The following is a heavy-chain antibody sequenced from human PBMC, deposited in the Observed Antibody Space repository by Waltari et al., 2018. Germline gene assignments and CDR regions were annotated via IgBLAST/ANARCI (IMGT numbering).Heavy chain of an antibody. V-gene: IGHV1-69*08. CDR1: GGTFSSYA. J-gene: IGHJ1*01. D-gene: IGHD5-12*01. CDR2: IIPIFGTA. CDR3: ARDIAGFENVQH. Sequence: QVQLVQSGAEVKKPGSSVKVSCKASGGTFSSYAISWVRQAPGQGLEWMGSIIPIFGTAKYAQKFQGRVTITADKSTSTAYMELSSLRSEDTAVYYCARDIAGFENVQHWGQGTLVTVSS.